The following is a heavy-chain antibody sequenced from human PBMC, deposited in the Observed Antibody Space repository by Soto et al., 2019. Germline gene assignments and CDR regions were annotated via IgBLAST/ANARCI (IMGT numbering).Heavy chain of an antibody. V-gene: IGHV1-3*05. CDR2: INAGNGNT. Sequence: QVQLVQSGAEEKKPGASAKVSCKASGYTFTGYAMHWVRQAPGQRLEWMGWINAGNGNTKYSQKFQGRVTITRDTSASTAYMDLSSLRSEDTAVYYCARAVAVPADFDFWGQGTLVTVSS. D-gene: IGHD6-19*01. CDR3: ARAVAVPADFDF. J-gene: IGHJ4*02. CDR1: GYTFTGYA.